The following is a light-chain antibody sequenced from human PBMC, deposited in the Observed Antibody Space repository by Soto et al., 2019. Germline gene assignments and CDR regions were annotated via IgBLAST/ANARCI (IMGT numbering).Light chain of an antibody. CDR3: QQYKSYSPYT. CDR1: ESISRS. J-gene: IGKJ2*01. Sequence: GARVTITCRASESISRSLAWYQQKPGQAPKLLIHRASTLATGVPSRISVSGSGTDFPLTISNLQPDDFETYYCQQYKSYSPYTFGQGTKVDIK. CDR2: RAS. V-gene: IGKV1-5*03.